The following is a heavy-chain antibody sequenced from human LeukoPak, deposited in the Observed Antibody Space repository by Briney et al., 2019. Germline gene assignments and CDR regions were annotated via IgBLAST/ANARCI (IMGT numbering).Heavy chain of an antibody. CDR3: ARASISYSSGYYYSHWYFDL. CDR1: GGSISSYY. J-gene: IGHJ2*01. CDR2: IYYSGST. V-gene: IGHV4-59*01. D-gene: IGHD3-22*01. Sequence: SETLSLTCTVSGGSISSYYWSWIRQPSGKGLEWIGYIYYSGSTNYNPSLKSRVTISVDTSKNQFSLKLSSVTAADTAVYYCARASISYSSGYYYSHWYFDLWGRGTLVTVSS.